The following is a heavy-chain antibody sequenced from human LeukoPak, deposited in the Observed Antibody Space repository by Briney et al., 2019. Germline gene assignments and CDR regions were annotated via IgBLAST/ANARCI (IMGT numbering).Heavy chain of an antibody. CDR2: ISYDGSNK. CDR3: ARGGYYYDSSGYIDY. CDR1: GFTFSSYA. Sequence: GGSLRLSCAASGFTFSSYAMHWVRQAPGKGLEWVAVISYDGSNKYYADSVKGRFTISRDNSKNTLYLQMNSLRAEDTAVYYCARGGYYYDSSGYIDYWGQGTLVTVSS. J-gene: IGHJ4*02. D-gene: IGHD3-22*01. V-gene: IGHV3-30*04.